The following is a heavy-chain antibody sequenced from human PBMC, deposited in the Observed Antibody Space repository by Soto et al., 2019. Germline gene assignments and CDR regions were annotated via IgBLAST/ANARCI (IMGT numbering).Heavy chain of an antibody. V-gene: IGHV1-2*02. CDR3: ARSPRSYYYYGMDV. Sequence: ASVKVSCKASGYTFTGYYMHWVRQAPGQGLEWMGWINPNSGGTNYAQKFQGRVTMTRDTSISTAYMELGRLRSDDTAVYYCARSPRSYYYYGMDVWGQGTTVTVSS. J-gene: IGHJ6*02. CDR2: INPNSGGT. CDR1: GYTFTGYY.